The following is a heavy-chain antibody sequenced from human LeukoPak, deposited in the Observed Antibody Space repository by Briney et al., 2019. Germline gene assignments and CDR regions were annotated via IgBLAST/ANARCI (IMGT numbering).Heavy chain of an antibody. CDR2: IYSGGST. J-gene: IGHJ4*02. V-gene: IGHV3-53*01. CDR1: GFTVSSNY. CDR3: AGPADYDSSGFDY. D-gene: IGHD3-22*01. Sequence: GGSLRLSCAASGFTVSSNYMSWVRQAPGKGLEWVSVIYSGGSTYYADSVKGRFTISRDNSKNTLYLQMNSLRAEDTAVYYCAGPADYDSSGFDYWGQGPWSPSPQ.